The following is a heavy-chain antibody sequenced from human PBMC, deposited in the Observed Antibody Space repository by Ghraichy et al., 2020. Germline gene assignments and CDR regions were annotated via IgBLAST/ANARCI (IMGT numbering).Heavy chain of an antibody. V-gene: IGHV4-38-2*02. Sequence: SETLSLTCTVSGYSISSGNYWGWIRQPPGKGLEWIGSIYPSGSTYNNPSLKSRVTISGDKSKNQFSLKLSSVTAADTAVYYCASRQQLVTYYFDHWGQGTLVTVSS. CDR2: IYPSGST. D-gene: IGHD6-13*01. CDR3: ASRQQLVTYYFDH. CDR1: GYSISSGNY. J-gene: IGHJ4*02.